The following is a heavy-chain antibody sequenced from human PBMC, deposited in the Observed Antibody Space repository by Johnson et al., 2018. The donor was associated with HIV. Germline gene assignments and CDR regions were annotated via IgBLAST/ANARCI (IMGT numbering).Heavy chain of an antibody. V-gene: IGHV3-30*03. Sequence: QVQLVESGGGLVKPGGSLRLSCAVSGFSFSTYDLHWVRQAPGTGLEWVAIISSDGGRKYYADSVKCRFTVCRDNSKNTLYLQMNSRKTEDTALFYCTGAARTDAFDIWGQGTMVTVSS. CDR2: ISSDGGRK. D-gene: IGHD6-6*01. CDR3: TGAARTDAFDI. J-gene: IGHJ3*02. CDR1: GFSFSTYD.